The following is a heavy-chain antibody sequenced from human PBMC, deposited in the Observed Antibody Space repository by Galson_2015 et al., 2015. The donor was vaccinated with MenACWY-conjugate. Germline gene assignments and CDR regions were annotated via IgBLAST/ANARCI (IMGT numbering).Heavy chain of an antibody. CDR1: GFTFSSYA. CDR2: ISDSGRTT. Sequence: SLRLSCAASGFTFSSYAMTWVRQAPGKGLEWVSTISDSGRTTYYAASVKGRFTISRDNSKNTLFLQMNSLRAEDTAAYYCVKDLVKNYEMLTGYYSDWGQGSQVTVSS. V-gene: IGHV3-23*01. CDR3: VKDLVKNYEMLTGYYSD. J-gene: IGHJ4*02. D-gene: IGHD3-9*01.